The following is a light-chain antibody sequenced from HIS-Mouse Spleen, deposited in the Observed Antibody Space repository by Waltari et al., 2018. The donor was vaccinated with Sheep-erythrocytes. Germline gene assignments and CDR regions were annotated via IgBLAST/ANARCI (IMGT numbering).Light chain of an antibody. CDR2: QDS. CDR1: KLGANY. CDR3: QAWDSSTVV. Sequence: SYELTQTPSVSVSPGQPASIPCPGDKLGANYSCWYHQKPGQSPGLVIYQDSKRPSGIPERFSGSNSGNTATLTISGTQAMDEADYYCQAWDSSTVVFGGGTKLTVL. V-gene: IGLV3-1*01. J-gene: IGLJ2*01.